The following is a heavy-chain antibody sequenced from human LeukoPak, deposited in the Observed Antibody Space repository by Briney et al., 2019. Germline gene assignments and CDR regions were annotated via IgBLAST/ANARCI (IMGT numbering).Heavy chain of an antibody. D-gene: IGHD3-22*01. J-gene: IGHJ3*02. Sequence: GGSLRISCAASGFTFSNYYMHWVRQVPGKGLEWVAAIWFDGIRKYYADSVKGRLTISRDNSKNTLYLQMNSLRAEDTAVYYCARDLEDSSPFGAFDMWGQGTMVTVSS. CDR3: ARDLEDSSPFGAFDM. V-gene: IGHV3-33*01. CDR2: IWFDGIRK. CDR1: GFTFSNYY.